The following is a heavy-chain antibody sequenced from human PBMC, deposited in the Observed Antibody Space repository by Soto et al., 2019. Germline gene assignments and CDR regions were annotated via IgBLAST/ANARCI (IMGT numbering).Heavy chain of an antibody. D-gene: IGHD2-21*02. Sequence: GGSLRLSCAASGFTFSSYGMHWVRQAPGKGLEWVAVISYDGSNKYYADSVKGRFTISRDNSKNTLYLQMNSPRAEDTAVYYCAKDVCGGDCYSGYYGMDVWGQGTTVTVSS. CDR2: ISYDGSNK. V-gene: IGHV3-30*18. CDR3: AKDVCGGDCYSGYYGMDV. CDR1: GFTFSSYG. J-gene: IGHJ6*02.